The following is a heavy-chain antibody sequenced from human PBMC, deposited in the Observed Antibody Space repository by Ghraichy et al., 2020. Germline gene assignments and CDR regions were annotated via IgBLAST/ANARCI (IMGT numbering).Heavy chain of an antibody. V-gene: IGHV3-30*04. CDR1: GFVFTTFA. CDR3: ARGFGGYYSSGPDALDI. Sequence: GGSLRLSCAASGFVFTTFAMHWVRQAPGKGLEWVAVVSYDGSIKFYANSVKGRFTISIDNSKNTLYLQVSSLRVVDTALYFCARGFGGYYSSGPDALDIWGQGTMVIVAS. CDR2: VSYDGSIK. D-gene: IGHD6-19*01. J-gene: IGHJ3*02.